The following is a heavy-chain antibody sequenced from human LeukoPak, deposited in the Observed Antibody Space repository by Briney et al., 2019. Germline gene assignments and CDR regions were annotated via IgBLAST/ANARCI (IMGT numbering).Heavy chain of an antibody. CDR1: GGSVSGYY. D-gene: IGHD2-15*01. CDR2: VYYSGST. J-gene: IGHJ4*02. V-gene: IGHV4-59*02. CDR3: ARIHRYCSGGACYVLDN. Sequence: SETLSLTCVVSGGSVSGYYWGWIRQPPGRGLEWIGYVYYSGSTNYNPPFKSRITISVDTSRNQFSLQLSSVTAADTAVYYCARIHRYCSGGACYVLDNWGQGTLVAVSS.